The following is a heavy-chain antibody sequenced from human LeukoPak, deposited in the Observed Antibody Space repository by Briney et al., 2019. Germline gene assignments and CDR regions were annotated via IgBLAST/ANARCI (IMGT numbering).Heavy chain of an antibody. CDR2: ISVSGATT. Sequence: PGGSLRLSCEASGFTLSNYAMSWLRQAPGKGLEWVSGISVSGATTYFAESVKGRFAIFRDISKNTLYLQMNTLRADDTAVYYCARDVHPSCGDLDYWGQGTLVTVSS. CDR3: ARDVHPSCGDLDY. D-gene: IGHD4-17*01. CDR1: GFTLSNYA. J-gene: IGHJ4*02. V-gene: IGHV3-23*01.